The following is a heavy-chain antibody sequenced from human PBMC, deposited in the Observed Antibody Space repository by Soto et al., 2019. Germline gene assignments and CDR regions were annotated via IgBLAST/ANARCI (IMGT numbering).Heavy chain of an antibody. J-gene: IGHJ5*02. CDR1: GYTFTGYD. V-gene: IGHV1-8*02. Sequence: ASVKVSCKASGYTFTGYDMHWVRQAPGQGLEWMGWINPNSGNTGYAQKFQGRVTMTRNTSISTAYMELSSLRSEDTAVYYCARGRLRLPYNWFDPWGQGTLVTVSS. CDR2: INPNSGNT. D-gene: IGHD5-12*01. CDR3: ARGRLRLPYNWFDP.